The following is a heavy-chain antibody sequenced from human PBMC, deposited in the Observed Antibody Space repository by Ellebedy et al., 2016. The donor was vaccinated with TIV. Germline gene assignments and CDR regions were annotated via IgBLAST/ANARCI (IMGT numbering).Heavy chain of an antibody. CDR3: SRGWSTPDS. CDR1: GFTFSNYN. D-gene: IGHD2-15*01. V-gene: IGHV3-21*06. Sequence: PGGSLRLSCVPSGFTFSNYNMNWVRQSLGKGLEWVSSIRSTGSDKYYAESVKGRFPISRDNAQDTLFLQMNSLRAEDTAVYFCSRGWSTPDSWGQGTLVIVSS. CDR2: IRSTGSDK. J-gene: IGHJ4*02.